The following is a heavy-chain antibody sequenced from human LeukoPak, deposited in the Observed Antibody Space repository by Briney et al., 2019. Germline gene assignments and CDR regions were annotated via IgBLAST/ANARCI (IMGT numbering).Heavy chain of an antibody. CDR3: ARGRPETEVTDNYYFDY. D-gene: IGHD1-14*01. CDR1: GGSISSGGYS. Sequence: SETLSLTCTVSGGSISSGGYSWSWIRQPPGKGLEWIGYIYYSGSTYYNPSLKSRVTISVDTSKNQFSLKLSSVTAADTAVYYCARGRPETEVTDNYYFDYWGQGTLVTVSS. CDR2: IYYSGST. V-gene: IGHV4-30-4*08. J-gene: IGHJ4*02.